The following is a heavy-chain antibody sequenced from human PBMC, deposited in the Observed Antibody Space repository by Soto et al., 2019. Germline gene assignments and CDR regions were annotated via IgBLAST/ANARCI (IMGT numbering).Heavy chain of an antibody. V-gene: IGHV3-7*01. CDR1: GFTFSSYW. J-gene: IGHJ4*02. CDR2: IKQDGTVK. D-gene: IGHD7-27*01. Sequence: GGSLRLSCTASGFTFSSYWMSWVRQAPGMGLEWVANIKQDGTVKYYVDSVKGRFTISRDNTKNSLYLETNSLRAEDTAVYYCVGNRELGLGRYFDSWGQGTLVTVSS. CDR3: VGNRELGLGRYFDS.